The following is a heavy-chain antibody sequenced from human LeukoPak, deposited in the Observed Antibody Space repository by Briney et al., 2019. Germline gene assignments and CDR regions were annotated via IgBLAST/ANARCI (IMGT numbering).Heavy chain of an antibody. Sequence: PSETLSLTCAVYGGSFSGYYWSWIRQPPGKGLEWIGEINHSGSTNYNPSLKSRVTISVDTSKNQFSLKLSSVTAADTAVYYCARGGDCSSTSCLNNNWFDPWGQGTLVTVSS. J-gene: IGHJ5*02. D-gene: IGHD2-2*01. CDR2: INHSGST. CDR3: ARGGDCSSTSCLNNNWFDP. V-gene: IGHV4-34*01. CDR1: GGSFSGYY.